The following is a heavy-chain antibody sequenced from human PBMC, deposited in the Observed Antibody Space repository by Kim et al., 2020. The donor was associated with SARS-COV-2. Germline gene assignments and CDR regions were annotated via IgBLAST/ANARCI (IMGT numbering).Heavy chain of an antibody. J-gene: IGHJ6*02. CDR3: ARGGNDCSSTSFYGGGRLDV. V-gene: IGHV5-10-1*01. CDR2: IDPSDSYT. D-gene: IGHD2-2*01. CDR1: GYSFTSYW. Sequence: GESLKISCKGSGYSFTSYWISWVRQMPGKGLEWMGRIDPSDSYTNYSPSFQGHVTISADKYINTAYLQWSSLKASDTAMYYCARGGNDCSSTSFYGGGRLDVLGQGTTVTVSS.